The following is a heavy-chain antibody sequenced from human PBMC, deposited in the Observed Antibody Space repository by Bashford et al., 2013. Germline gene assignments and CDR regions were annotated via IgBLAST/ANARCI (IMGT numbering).Heavy chain of an antibody. J-gene: IGHJ6*02. CDR3: ARSPKQWLVRRIGYYYYGMDV. D-gene: IGHD6-19*01. Sequence: SGPTLVKPTQTLTLTCTFSGFSLSTSGMCVSWIRQPPGKALEWLALIDWDDDKYYSTSLKTRLTISKDTSKNQVVLTMTNMDPVDTATYYCARSPKQWLVRRIGYYYYGMDVWGQGTTVTVSS. CDR2: IDWDDDK. CDR1: GFSLSTSGMC. V-gene: IGHV2-70*01.